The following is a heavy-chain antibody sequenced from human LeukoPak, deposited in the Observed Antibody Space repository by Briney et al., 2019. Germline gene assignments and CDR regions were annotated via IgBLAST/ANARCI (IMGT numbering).Heavy chain of an antibody. CDR3: ARDAGSITIFGVVTRPNDAFDL. CDR1: GGSFSDYY. CDR2: INHSGST. D-gene: IGHD3-3*01. Sequence: SETLSLTCAVYGGSFSDYYWSWIRQPPGKGLEWIGEINHSGSTNYNPSLKSRVTISVDTSKNQFSLKLSSVTAADTAVYYCARDAGSITIFGVVTRPNDAFDLWGQGTMVTVSS. V-gene: IGHV4-34*01. J-gene: IGHJ3*01.